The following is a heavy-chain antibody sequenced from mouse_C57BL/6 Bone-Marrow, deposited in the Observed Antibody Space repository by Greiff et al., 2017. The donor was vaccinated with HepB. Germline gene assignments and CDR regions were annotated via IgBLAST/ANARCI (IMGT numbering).Heavy chain of an antibody. Sequence: EVQLVESGGGLVQPGGSMKLSCAASGFTFSDAWMDWVRQSPEKGLEWVAEIRNKANNHATYYAESVKGRFTISRNDSKSSVYLLMSSLSAEDTGIYYCTRRGVTTKDYLDYWGQGTTLTVSS. CDR3: TRRGVTTKDYLDY. CDR2: IRNKANNHAT. V-gene: IGHV6-6*01. CDR1: GFTFSDAW. D-gene: IGHD2-2*01. J-gene: IGHJ2*01.